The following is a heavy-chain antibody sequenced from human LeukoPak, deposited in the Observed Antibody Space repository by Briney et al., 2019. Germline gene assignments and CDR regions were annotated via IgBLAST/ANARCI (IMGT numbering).Heavy chain of an antibody. V-gene: IGHV4-4*07. J-gene: IGHJ6*03. D-gene: IGHD1-26*01. CDR2: IYTSGST. CDR3: ARGATLYYYYYYMDV. Sequence: SETLSLTCTVSGGSISSYYWSWIRQPAGKGLEWIGRIYTSGSTNYNPSLKSRVTMSVDTSKNQFSLKLSSVTAADTAVYYCARGATLYYYYYYMDVWGKGTTVTVSS. CDR1: GGSISSYY.